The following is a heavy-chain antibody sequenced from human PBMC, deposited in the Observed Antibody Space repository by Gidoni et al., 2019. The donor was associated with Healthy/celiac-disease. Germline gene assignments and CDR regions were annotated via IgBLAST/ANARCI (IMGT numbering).Heavy chain of an antibody. V-gene: IGHV4-39*01. CDR1: GGTISSSSYY. D-gene: IGHD6-13*01. Sequence: QLQLQESGPGLVKPSETLSLTCTVSGGTISSSSYYWGWICQPPGKGLEWIGSIYYSGSTYYNPSLKSRVTISVDTSKNQFSLKLSSVTAADTAVYYCARGSSSWYNWFDPWGQGTLVTVSS. CDR2: IYYSGST. J-gene: IGHJ5*02. CDR3: ARGSSSWYNWFDP.